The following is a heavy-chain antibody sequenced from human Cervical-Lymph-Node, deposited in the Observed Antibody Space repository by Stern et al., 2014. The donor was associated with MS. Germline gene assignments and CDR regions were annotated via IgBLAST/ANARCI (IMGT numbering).Heavy chain of an antibody. CDR3: ATPSDFYGSGSYFPPLDY. D-gene: IGHD3-10*01. V-gene: IGHV1-69*04. J-gene: IGHJ4*02. CDR2: IFPIVGIT. CDR1: GGTFSNYG. Sequence: QVQLVQSGAEVKKPGSSVKVSCKASGGTFSNYGITWVRQAPAQGLEWMGRIFPIVGITNYAQKLQGRVTITADTSSNTAYMELSTLRSEDTAVYYCATPSDFYGSGSYFPPLDYWGQGTQVIVST.